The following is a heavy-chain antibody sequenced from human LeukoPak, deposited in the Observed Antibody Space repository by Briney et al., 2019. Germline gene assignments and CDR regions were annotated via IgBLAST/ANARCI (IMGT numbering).Heavy chain of an antibody. CDR3: ARDYFGSGDY. Sequence: GGSLRLSCAASGFTFSGYWMNWLRQAPGRGLEWVANINLDGSEKSYVDSVKGRFTISRDNAKTSLYLQMNSLRAEDTAVYYCARDYFGSGDYWGQGTLVTVSS. CDR2: INLDGSEK. D-gene: IGHD3-10*01. J-gene: IGHJ4*02. V-gene: IGHV3-7*04. CDR1: GFTFSGYW.